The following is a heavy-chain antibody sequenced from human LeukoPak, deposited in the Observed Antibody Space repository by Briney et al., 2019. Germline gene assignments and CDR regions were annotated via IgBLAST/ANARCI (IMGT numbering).Heavy chain of an antibody. Sequence: SETLSLTCAVYGGSFSGYYWSWIRQPPGKGLEWIGEINHSGSTNYNPSLKSRVTISVDTSKNQFSLKLSSVTAADTAVYYCARGLMVRPWGSYYFDYWGQGTLVTVSS. CDR1: GGSFSGYY. D-gene: IGHD3-10*01. V-gene: IGHV4-34*01. CDR3: ARGLMVRPWGSYYFDY. J-gene: IGHJ4*02. CDR2: INHSGST.